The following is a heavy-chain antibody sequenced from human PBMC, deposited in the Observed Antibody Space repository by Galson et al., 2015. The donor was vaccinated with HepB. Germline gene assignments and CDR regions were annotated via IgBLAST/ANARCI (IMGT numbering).Heavy chain of an antibody. CDR1: GFTFSSYW. J-gene: IGHJ4*02. CDR3: AREGAYDYDSSGYIDY. CDR2: IKQDGSEK. V-gene: IGHV3-7*01. D-gene: IGHD3-22*01. Sequence: SLRLSCGASGFTFSSYWMNWARQAPGKGLERVAIIKQDGSEKYCVDSVKGRFTISRDNAKNSLYLQMNSLRAEDTAVYYCAREGAYDYDSSGYIDYWGQGTLVTVSS.